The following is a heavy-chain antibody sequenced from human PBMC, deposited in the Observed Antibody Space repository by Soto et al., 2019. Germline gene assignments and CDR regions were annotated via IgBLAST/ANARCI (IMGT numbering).Heavy chain of an antibody. CDR2: IWYDGSNK. V-gene: IGHV3-33*01. CDR3: ARERQLVPLQGFDY. CDR1: GFTFSSYG. Sequence: PGGSLRLSCAASGFTFSSYGMHWVRQAPGKGLEWVAVIWYDGSNKYYADSVKGRFTISRDNSKNTLYLQMNSLRAEDTAVYYCARERQLVPLQGFDYWGQGTLVTVSS. J-gene: IGHJ4*02. D-gene: IGHD6-6*01.